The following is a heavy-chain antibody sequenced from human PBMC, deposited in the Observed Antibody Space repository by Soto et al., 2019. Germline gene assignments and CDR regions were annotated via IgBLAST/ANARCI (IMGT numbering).Heavy chain of an antibody. D-gene: IGHD3-3*01. Sequence: GGSLGLSCSASGFTLSSYAMSWVRQAPGKGLEWVSAISGSGGSTYYADSVNGRFTISRDNSKNTLYLQMNSLRAEDTAVYYCAKNPYYDFWSGYFGYWGQGTLVTVSS. V-gene: IGHV3-23*01. J-gene: IGHJ4*02. CDR1: GFTLSSYA. CDR2: ISGSGGST. CDR3: AKNPYYDFWSGYFGY.